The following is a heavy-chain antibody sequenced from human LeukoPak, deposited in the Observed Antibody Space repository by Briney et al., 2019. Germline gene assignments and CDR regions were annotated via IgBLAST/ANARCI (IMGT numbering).Heavy chain of an antibody. CDR3: ARVRQYRYGDQENNWFYP. D-gene: IGHD5-18*01. Sequence: SETLSLTCTVSGGSISSGGYYWSWIRQHPGKGLEWIGYIYYSGSTYYNPSLKSRVTISVDTSKNQFSLKLSSVTAADTAVYYCARVRQYRYGDQENNWFYPWGQGTLVTVSS. CDR1: GGSISSGGYY. V-gene: IGHV4-31*03. J-gene: IGHJ5*02. CDR2: IYYSGST.